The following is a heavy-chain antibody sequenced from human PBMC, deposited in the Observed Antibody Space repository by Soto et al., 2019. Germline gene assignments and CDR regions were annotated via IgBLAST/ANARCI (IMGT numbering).Heavy chain of an antibody. D-gene: IGHD3-9*01. J-gene: IGHJ6*02. V-gene: IGHV1-69*16. Sequence: QVRLVQSGAEVKKPGSSVKVSCEASGGTFSSYTFSWVRQAPGHGLEWMGGIVPMHRTANYAQKFQGRVSISPDESTNTVHMELSSLRPDATAVYYCARDCGNTDCFDMDVWGQGTTVIVSS. CDR1: GGTFSSYT. CDR2: IVPMHRTA. CDR3: ARDCGNTDCFDMDV.